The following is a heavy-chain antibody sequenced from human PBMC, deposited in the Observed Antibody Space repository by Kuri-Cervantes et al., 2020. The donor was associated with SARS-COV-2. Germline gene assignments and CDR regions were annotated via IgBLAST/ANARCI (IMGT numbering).Heavy chain of an antibody. CDR3: ARGPWRSEQVGPPYYYYLDV. Sequence: SETLSLTCTVYGGPFSGYYWSWLRQPPGKGLEWIGEINDIGSTNYNPSLESRVTISVDTSKNQFSLNPSSVTAGDTALYYCARGPWRSEQVGPPYYYYLDVWGKGTTVTVSS. CDR1: GGPFSGYY. CDR2: INDIGST. V-gene: IGHV4-34*01. D-gene: IGHD3-16*01. J-gene: IGHJ6*03.